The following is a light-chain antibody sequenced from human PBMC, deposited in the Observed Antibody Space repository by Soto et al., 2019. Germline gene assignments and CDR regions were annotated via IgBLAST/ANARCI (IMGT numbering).Light chain of an antibody. CDR2: AAS. Sequence: DIQLTHSPSFLSSAVGDRFTITWRASQDISSYLAWYQQKPGKAPKLLIYAASTLQSGVPSRFSGSGSGTEFTLTISSLQPEDFATYYCLQHNSYPWTFGQGTKVDIK. CDR1: QDISSY. CDR3: LQHNSYPWT. J-gene: IGKJ1*01. V-gene: IGKV1-9*01.